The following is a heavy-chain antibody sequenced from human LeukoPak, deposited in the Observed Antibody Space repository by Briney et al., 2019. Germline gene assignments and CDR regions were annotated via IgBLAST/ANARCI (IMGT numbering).Heavy chain of an antibody. CDR1: GGSISSYY. J-gene: IGHJ4*02. D-gene: IGHD4-11*01. V-gene: IGHV4-59*01. CDR2: VYYSGST. CDR3: ARGSNSPHY. Sequence: SEILALTCTVSGGSISSYYWSWSRQPPGKELEWIGYVYYSGSTNYNPSLKSRVTISVDTSKNQFSLKLSSVTAADTAVYYCARGSNSPHYRGEGTLVTVSS.